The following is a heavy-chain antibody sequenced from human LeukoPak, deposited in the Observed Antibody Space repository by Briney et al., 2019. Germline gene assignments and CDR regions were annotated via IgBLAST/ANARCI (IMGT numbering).Heavy chain of an antibody. D-gene: IGHD3-10*01. V-gene: IGHV4-59*01. CDR3: ARAPLWFGELGYYGMDV. CDR2: ISYSGST. CDR1: GGSFSGYY. J-gene: IGHJ6*02. Sequence: SETLSLTCAVYGGSFSGYYWSWIRQPPGKGLEWIGYISYSGSTNYNPSLKSRVTISVDTSKNQFSLKLSSVTAADTAVYYCARAPLWFGELGYYGMDVWGQGTTVTVSS.